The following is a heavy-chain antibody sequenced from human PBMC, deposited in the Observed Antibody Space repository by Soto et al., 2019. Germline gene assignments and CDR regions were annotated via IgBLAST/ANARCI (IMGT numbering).Heavy chain of an antibody. J-gene: IGHJ4*02. CDR2: IWYDGSNK. CDR3: ARERYYDSSGYLEN. CDR1: GFTFSSYG. D-gene: IGHD3-22*01. V-gene: IGHV3-33*01. Sequence: QVQLVESGGGVVQPGRSLRLSCAASGFTFSSYGMHWVRQAPGKGLEWVAVIWYDGSNKYYADSVKGRFTISRDNSKNTLYLPMNILRAQDTAVYYCARERYYDSSGYLENWGQGTLVTVSS.